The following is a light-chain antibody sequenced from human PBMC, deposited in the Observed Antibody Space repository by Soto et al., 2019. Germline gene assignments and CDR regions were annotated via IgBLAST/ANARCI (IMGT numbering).Light chain of an antibody. CDR3: QQHENYPLT. Sequence: DIQVTQSPSFLSASVGDRVTITRRASQGISSHLTWYQQAPGKAPKVLIYAASTLQSGVPSRFSGSGSGTEFTLTISSLQPEDFATYYCQQHENYPLTFGRGTRLEI. V-gene: IGKV1-9*01. J-gene: IGKJ5*01. CDR1: QGISSH. CDR2: AAS.